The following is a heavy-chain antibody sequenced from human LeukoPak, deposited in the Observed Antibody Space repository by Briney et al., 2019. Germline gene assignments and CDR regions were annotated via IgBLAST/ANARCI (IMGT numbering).Heavy chain of an antibody. CDR1: GFTFSSYS. V-gene: IGHV3-21*01. D-gene: IGHD6-13*01. CDR2: ISSNSSYI. CDR3: VRGRALLCMAAAGDGKLDY. J-gene: IGHJ4*02. Sequence: GGSLRLSCAASGFTFSSYSMNWVRQAPGKGLEWVSSISSNSSYIYYADSVKGRFTISRDNAKNSLYLQMNSLRAEDTAVYYCVRGRALLCMAAAGDGKLDYWGQGTLVTVSS.